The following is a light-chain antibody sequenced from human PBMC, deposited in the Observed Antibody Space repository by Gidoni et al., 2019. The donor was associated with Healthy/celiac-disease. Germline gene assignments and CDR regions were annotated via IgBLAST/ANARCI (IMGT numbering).Light chain of an antibody. CDR2: GAS. CDR3: QQYNNWPPLT. CDR1: QSVSSN. V-gene: IGKV3-15*01. J-gene: IGKJ4*01. Sequence: IVMTHAPATLAVFPGERATLSCRASQSVSSNLAWYQQNPGQAPRLLIYGASTRATGIPARFSGSGSGTEFTLPLSSLQSEDFAVDYCQQYNNWPPLTFGGGTKVEIK.